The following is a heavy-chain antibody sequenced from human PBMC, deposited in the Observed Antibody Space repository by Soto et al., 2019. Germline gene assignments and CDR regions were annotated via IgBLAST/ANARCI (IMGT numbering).Heavy chain of an antibody. J-gene: IGHJ4*02. CDR2: INHSGST. CDR3: ARGPGSYYYDSSGYYDY. V-gene: IGHV4-34*01. Sequence: SETLSLTCAVYGGSFSGYYLSWIRQPPGKGLEWIGEINHSGSTNYNPSLKSRVTISVDTSKNQFSLKLSSVTAADTAVYYCARGPGSYYYDSSGYYDYWGQGTLVTVSS. D-gene: IGHD3-22*01. CDR1: GGSFSGYY.